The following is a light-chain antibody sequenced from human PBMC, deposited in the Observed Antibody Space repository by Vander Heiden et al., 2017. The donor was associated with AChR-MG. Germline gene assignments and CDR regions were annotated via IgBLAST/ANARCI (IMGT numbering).Light chain of an antibody. V-gene: IGKV1-5*03. CDR2: RAS. CDR1: QDSITW. J-gene: IGKJ2*01. CDR3: QQYGSYPYT. Sequence: DIQVTQSPSTLSASVGDRVTITCRPSQDSITWLAWYQQKPGTAPKVLIYRASTIENGVPARFSGSGSGKEFTLTINSLQPEDFATYYCQQYGSYPYTFGQGTKLEI.